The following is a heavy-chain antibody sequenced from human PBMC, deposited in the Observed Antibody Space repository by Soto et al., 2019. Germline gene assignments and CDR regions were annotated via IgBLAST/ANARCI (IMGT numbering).Heavy chain of an antibody. CDR2: IYPGDSDT. D-gene: IGHD2-2*01. Sequence: GESLKISCKGSGYSFTSYWIGWVRQMPGKGLEWMGIIYPGDSDTRYSPSFQGQVTISADKSISTAYLQWSSLKASDTAMYYCARGSGYCSSRHYYGMDVWGQGTMVTVSS. CDR3: ARGSGYCSSRHYYGMDV. V-gene: IGHV5-51*01. J-gene: IGHJ6*02. CDR1: GYSFTSYW.